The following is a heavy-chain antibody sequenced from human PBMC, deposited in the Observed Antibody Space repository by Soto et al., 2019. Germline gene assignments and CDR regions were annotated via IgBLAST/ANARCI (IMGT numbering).Heavy chain of an antibody. CDR2: IYYSGST. CDR1: GGSISSYY. J-gene: IGHJ3*02. D-gene: IGHD2-15*01. CDR3: ASTPREGRSGGSCYAFDI. Sequence: SETLSLTCTVSGGSISSYYWSWIRQPPGKGLEWIGYIYYSGSTNYNPSLKSRVTISVDTSKNQFSLKLSSVTAADTAVYYCASTPREGRSGGSCYAFDIWGQGTMVTVSS. V-gene: IGHV4-59*01.